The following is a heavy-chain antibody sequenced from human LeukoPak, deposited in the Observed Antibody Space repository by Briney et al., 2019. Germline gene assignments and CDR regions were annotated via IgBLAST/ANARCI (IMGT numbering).Heavy chain of an antibody. CDR2: ISYDGSKK. J-gene: IGHJ4*02. CDR3: ARDRAWNYFDS. D-gene: IGHD1-1*01. CDR1: GFTFSSYW. Sequence: GGSLRLSCAASGFTFSSYWMSWVRQAPGKGLEWVAIISYDGSKKYYAESVKGRFTISRDNSDSTLYLQMNSLRTEDTALYYCARDRAWNYFDSWGQGTLVTVSS. V-gene: IGHV3-30*03.